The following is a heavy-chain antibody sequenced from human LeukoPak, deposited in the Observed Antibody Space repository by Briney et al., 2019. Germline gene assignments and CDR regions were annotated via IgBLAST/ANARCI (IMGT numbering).Heavy chain of an antibody. J-gene: IGHJ4*02. Sequence: ASVKVSCKASGGTFSSYAISWVRQAPGQGLEWMGRIIPILGIANYAQKFQDRVTITADKSTSTAYMELSSLRSEDTAVYYCARDIPVHYYYDSSGYSDYWGQGTLVTVSS. V-gene: IGHV1-69*04. CDR2: IIPILGIA. CDR1: GGTFSSYA. CDR3: ARDIPVHYYYDSSGYSDY. D-gene: IGHD3-22*01.